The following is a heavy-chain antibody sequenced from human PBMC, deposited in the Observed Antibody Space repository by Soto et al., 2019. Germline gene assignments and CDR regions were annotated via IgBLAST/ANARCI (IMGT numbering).Heavy chain of an antibody. Sequence: SETLSLTCTVSGGSVSSGSYYWSWIRQPPGKRLEWIGYIYYSGSTNYNPSLKSRVTISVDTSKNQFSLKLSSVTAADTAVYYCARPVGGAPYYDFWSGYRIAFDIWGQGTMVTVSS. V-gene: IGHV4-61*01. CDR1: GGSVSSGSYY. D-gene: IGHD3-3*01. CDR2: IYYSGST. J-gene: IGHJ3*02. CDR3: ARPVGGAPYYDFWSGYRIAFDI.